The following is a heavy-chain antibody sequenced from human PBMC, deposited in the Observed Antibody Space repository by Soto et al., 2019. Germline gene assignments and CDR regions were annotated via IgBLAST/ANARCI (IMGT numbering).Heavy chain of an antibody. J-gene: IGHJ6*02. CDR3: SRDRAFWTGYEYYYYAMDV. D-gene: IGHD3-3*01. CDR2: INPNSTSA. Sequence: QVQLVQSGSEVKKPGASVKGSCKASGYSFTSYYLHWVRQAPGQGLEWMGIINPNSTSASYAQKFQGRVTMTSDTSTSTVYMEPSTLRSEGTAVSYCSRDRAFWTGYEYYYYAMDVWGQGTTVTVSS. V-gene: IGHV1-46*01. CDR1: GYSFTSYY.